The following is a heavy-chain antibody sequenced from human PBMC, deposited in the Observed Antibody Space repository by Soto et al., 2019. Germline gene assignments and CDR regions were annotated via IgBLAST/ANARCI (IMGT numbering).Heavy chain of an antibody. V-gene: IGHV4-39*07. J-gene: IGHJ4*02. CDR3: ARVPDY. D-gene: IGHD2-2*01. Sequence: PSETLSLTCTVSSGSINSNSYYWGWIRQPPGKGLEWLANIYYSGSTYYNPSLKSRVTISVDRSKNQFSLKLSSVTAADTAVYYCARVPDYWGQGILVTVSS. CDR2: IYYSGST. CDR1: SGSINSNSYY.